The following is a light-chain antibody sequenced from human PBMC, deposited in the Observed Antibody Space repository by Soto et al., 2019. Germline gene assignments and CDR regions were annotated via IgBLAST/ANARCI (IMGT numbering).Light chain of an antibody. CDR3: CSYTNSNTAV. J-gene: IGLJ7*01. CDR2: NVS. Sequence: QSVLTQPASVSGSPGQSITISCTGTSSDVCGYNYVSWYQQHPGKAPKLMIYNVSNRPSGVSNRFSGSKSGNTASLTTSWLQAEDEADYYCCSYTNSNTAVFGGGTQLTVL. V-gene: IGLV2-14*01. CDR1: SSDVCGYNY.